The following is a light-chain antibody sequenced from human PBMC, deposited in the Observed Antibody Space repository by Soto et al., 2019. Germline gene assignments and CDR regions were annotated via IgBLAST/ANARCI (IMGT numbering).Light chain of an antibody. CDR3: QQSFSSPPWT. J-gene: IGKJ1*01. Sequence: DIQMTQSPSSLSASVGYRFTITCRASQDISNYLAWYQQQPVKVPNLLIYAASTLQSGVPSRFSGSGSGTDFTLTISSLQPEDFATYYCQQSFSSPPWTFGQGTKVDIK. CDR2: AAS. CDR1: QDISNY. V-gene: IGKV1-27*01.